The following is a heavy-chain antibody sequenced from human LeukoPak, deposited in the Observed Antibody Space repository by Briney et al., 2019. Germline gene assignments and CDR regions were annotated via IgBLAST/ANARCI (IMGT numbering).Heavy chain of an antibody. CDR1: GFTFSTYS. CDR2: ISGSGGNT. V-gene: IGHV3-23*01. J-gene: IGHJ4*02. D-gene: IGHD6-6*01. Sequence: PGGSLRLSCAASGFTFSTYSMNWVRQAPGKGLEWVSAISGSGGNTYYADSVKGRFTISRDNSKNTLYLQMNSLRAEDTAVYYCAPGQLLDYWGQGTLVTVSS. CDR3: APGQLLDY.